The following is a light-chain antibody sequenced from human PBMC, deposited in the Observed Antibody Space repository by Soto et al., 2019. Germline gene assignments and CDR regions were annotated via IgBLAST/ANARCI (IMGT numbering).Light chain of an antibody. Sequence: QSALTQPRSVSGSPGQSVTLSCTGTSSDVGGYHYVSWYQHHPGKAPKIIIYDVNKRPSGVPDRFSGSKSGNTASLTISGLQTEDEADYYCCSYAGSYPLVFGGGTTVTVL. J-gene: IGLJ2*01. CDR3: CSYAGSYPLV. CDR2: DVN. V-gene: IGLV2-11*01. CDR1: SSDVGGYHY.